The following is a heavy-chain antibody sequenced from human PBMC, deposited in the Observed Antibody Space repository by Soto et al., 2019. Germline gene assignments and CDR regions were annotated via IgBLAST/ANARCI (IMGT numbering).Heavy chain of an antibody. V-gene: IGHV3-33*01. Sequence: GGSLRLSCAASGFTFSSYGMHWVRQAPGKGLEWVAVIWYDGSNKYYADSVKGRFTISRDNSKNTLYLQMNSLRAEDTAVYYCARAFVGDYLYYYYYYMDVWGKGTTVTV. CDR3: ARAFVGDYLYYYYYYMDV. J-gene: IGHJ6*03. CDR1: GFTFSSYG. CDR2: IWYDGSNK. D-gene: IGHD4-17*01.